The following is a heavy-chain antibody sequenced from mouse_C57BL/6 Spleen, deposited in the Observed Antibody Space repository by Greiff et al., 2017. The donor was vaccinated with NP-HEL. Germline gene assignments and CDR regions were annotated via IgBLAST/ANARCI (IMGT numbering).Heavy chain of an antibody. V-gene: IGHV6-3*01. Sequence: EVQGVESGGGLVQPGGSMKLSCVASGFTFSNYWMNWVRQSPEKGLEWVAQIRLKSDNYATHYAESVKGRFTISRDDSKSSVYLQMNNLRAEDTGIYYCTDYYGSRGYFDVWGTGTTVTVSS. CDR1: GFTFSNYW. J-gene: IGHJ1*03. CDR2: IRLKSDNYAT. D-gene: IGHD1-1*01. CDR3: TDYYGSRGYFDV.